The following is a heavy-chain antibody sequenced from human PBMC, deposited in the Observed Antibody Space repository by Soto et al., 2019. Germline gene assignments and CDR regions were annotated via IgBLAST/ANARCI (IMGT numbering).Heavy chain of an antibody. CDR1: GFTFGDYA. CDR2: IRSKAYGGTT. D-gene: IGHD4-17*01. V-gene: IGHV3-49*03. Sequence: GGSLRLSCTASGFTFGDYAMSWFRQAPGKGLEWVGFIRSKAYGGTTEYAASVKGRFTISRDDSKSIAYLQMNSLKTEDTAVYYCTRGDARGDYVGGLAFDIWGQGTMVTVSS. J-gene: IGHJ3*02. CDR3: TRGDARGDYVGGLAFDI.